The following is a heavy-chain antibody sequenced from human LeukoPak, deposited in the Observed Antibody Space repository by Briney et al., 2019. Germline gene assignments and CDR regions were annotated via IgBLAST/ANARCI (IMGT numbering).Heavy chain of an antibody. J-gene: IGHJ6*02. CDR3: ARDRLSITMVRGVKYYYGMDV. Sequence: ASVKVSCEASGYTFTSYYMHWVRQAPGQGLEWMGIINPSGGSTSYAQKFQGRVTMTRDTSTSTVYMELSSLRSEDTAVYYCARDRLSITMVRGVKYYYGMDVWGQGTTVTVSS. V-gene: IGHV1-46*01. CDR2: INPSGGST. D-gene: IGHD3-10*01. CDR1: GYTFTSYY.